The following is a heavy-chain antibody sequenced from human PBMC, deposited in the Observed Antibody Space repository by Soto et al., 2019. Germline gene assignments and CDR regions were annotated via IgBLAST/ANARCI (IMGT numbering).Heavy chain of an antibody. J-gene: IGHJ4*02. V-gene: IGHV3-23*01. D-gene: IGHD3-22*01. CDR2: IRGSGGST. CDR3: AKNPDSSGYYYFDY. CDR1: GFTFSSYA. Sequence: GGSLRLSCAASGFTFSSYAMSWVRQAPGKGLEWVSAIRGSGGSTYYADSVKGRFTISRDNSKNTLYLQMNSLRAEDTAVYYCAKNPDSSGYYYFDYWGQGTLVTVSS.